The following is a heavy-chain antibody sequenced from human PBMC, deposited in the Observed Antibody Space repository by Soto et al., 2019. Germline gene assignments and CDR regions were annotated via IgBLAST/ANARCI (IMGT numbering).Heavy chain of an antibody. CDR3: ARRESTWNYGDY. D-gene: IGHD1-7*01. V-gene: IGHV5-51*01. J-gene: IGHJ4*02. CDR1: RYSFTTYW. CDR2: IXPGDYXT. Sequence: PXXSLKISCKGSRYSFTTYWIGWVRQMPGKGLEWMGIIXPGDYXTRYSPYFQGXXTISADKXXSTDYLQWSSLEASDTAMYYCARRESTWNYGDYWGQGTLVTVSS.